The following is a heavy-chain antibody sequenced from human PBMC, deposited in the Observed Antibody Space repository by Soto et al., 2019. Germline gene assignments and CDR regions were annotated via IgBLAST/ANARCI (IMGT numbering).Heavy chain of an antibody. CDR3: ATGGGGDCIGGSCHKPAYYFDY. D-gene: IGHD2-15*01. J-gene: IGHJ4*02. V-gene: IGHV3-33*01. CDR1: GFTFSSYG. Sequence: QVQLVESGGGVVQPGRSLRLSCAASGFTFSSYGMHWVRQAPGKGLEWVAGIRCDGSNKYYADSVKGRFTISRDNSKNTEYLKRTSLSAEDMAGYYCATGGGGDCIGGSCHKPAYYFDYWGQGTLVTVSS. CDR2: IRCDGSNK.